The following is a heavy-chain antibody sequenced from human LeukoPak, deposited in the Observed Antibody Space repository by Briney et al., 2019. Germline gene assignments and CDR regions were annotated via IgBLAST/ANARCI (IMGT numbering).Heavy chain of an antibody. D-gene: IGHD3-9*01. J-gene: IGHJ6*04. V-gene: IGHV3-53*01. CDR3: ARDLPAIV. CDR2: IFSGDTT. CDR1: GFSVSSKY. Sequence: GGSLRLSCAASGFSVSSKYMNWVRQAPGKGLEWVSVIFSGDTTQYADSVKGRFTISRDNAKNSLYLQMNSLRAEDTAVYYCARDLPAIVWGKGTTVTISS.